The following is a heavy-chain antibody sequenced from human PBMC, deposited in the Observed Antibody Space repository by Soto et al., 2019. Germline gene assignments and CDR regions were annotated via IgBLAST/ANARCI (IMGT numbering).Heavy chain of an antibody. CDR2: IYNSGRT. Sequence: SETLSLTCTVSGGSISSYYWSWIRQPPGKGLEWIGYIYNSGRTNYNPSLKSRVTISVDTSKNQFSLKLSSLTAADTAVYYCARRYGYSFDYWGQGTLVTVSS. J-gene: IGHJ4*02. V-gene: IGHV4-59*08. CDR3: ARRYGYSFDY. D-gene: IGHD1-1*01. CDR1: GGSISSYY.